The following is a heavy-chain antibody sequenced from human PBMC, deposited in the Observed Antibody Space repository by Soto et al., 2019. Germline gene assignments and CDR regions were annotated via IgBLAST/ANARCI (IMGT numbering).Heavy chain of an antibody. CDR1: GFTVSNNH. CDR3: AGRLTTAASRDY. J-gene: IGHJ4*02. V-gene: IGHV3-53*01. D-gene: IGHD3-16*01. Sequence: VQLVESGGGLIQPGGSLRLSCAASGFTVSNNHMTWVSQAAGKGLELVSFVHGGGSTSYADSVKGRFTISRDNSKNTLYLKMDSLRSEDTAIYYCAGRLTTAASRDYWGRGTLVTVSS. CDR2: VHGGGST.